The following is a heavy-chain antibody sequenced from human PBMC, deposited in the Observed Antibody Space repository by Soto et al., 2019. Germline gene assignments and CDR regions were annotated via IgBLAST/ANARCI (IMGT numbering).Heavy chain of an antibody. CDR3: ARGDCSGGSCTQPRPPPDAFDI. D-gene: IGHD2-15*01. V-gene: IGHV1-3*01. J-gene: IGHJ3*02. CDR1: GYTFTSYA. Sequence: ASVKVSCKASGYTFTSYAMHWVRQAPGQRLEWMGWINAGNGNTKYSQKFQGRVTITRDTSASTAYMELSSLRSEDTAVYYCARGDCSGGSCTQPRPPPDAFDIWGQGTMVTVSS. CDR2: INAGNGNT.